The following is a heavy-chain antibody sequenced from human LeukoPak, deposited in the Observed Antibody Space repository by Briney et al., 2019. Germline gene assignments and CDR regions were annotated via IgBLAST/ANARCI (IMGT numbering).Heavy chain of an antibody. D-gene: IGHD3-10*01. J-gene: IGHJ4*02. CDR1: GGSISSSY. V-gene: IGHV4-59*01. Sequence: SETLSLTCTVSGGSISSSYWSWIRQPPGKGLEFIGFISYSGSTNYNPSLKGRVTISIDTSKNQFSLKVNSVTAADTAVYYCASRHGSGSYWAYWGQGALVTVSS. CDR3: ASRHGSGSYWAY. CDR2: ISYSGST.